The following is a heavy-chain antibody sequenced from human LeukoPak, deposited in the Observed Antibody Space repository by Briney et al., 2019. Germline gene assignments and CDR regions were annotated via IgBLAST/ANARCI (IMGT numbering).Heavy chain of an antibody. CDR2: IFPVDSDT. D-gene: IGHD3-10*01. J-gene: IGHJ4*02. CDR3: ARLKFYGSGTYSDY. Sequence: GESLKISCKGPGYSFSSYWVGWVRQMPGKGLEWMGIIFPVDSDTRYSPSFQGQVTISADKSIGTIYLQWSSLKASDTAMYYCARLKFYGSGTYSDYWGQGTLVTVSS. CDR1: GYSFSSYW. V-gene: IGHV5-51*01.